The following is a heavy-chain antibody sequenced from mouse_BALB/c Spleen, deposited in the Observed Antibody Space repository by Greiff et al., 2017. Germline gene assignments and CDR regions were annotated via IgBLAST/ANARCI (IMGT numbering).Heavy chain of an antibody. J-gene: IGHJ3*01. D-gene: IGHD2-10*01. Sequence: VKLVESGAELAKPGASVKMSCKASGYTFTSYWMHWVKQRPGQGLEWIGYINPSTGYTEYNQKFKDKATLTADKSSSTAYMQLSSLTSEDSAVYYCARSRAYYGNLWFAYWGQGTLVTVSA. CDR3: ARSRAYYGNLWFAY. CDR1: GYTFTSYW. V-gene: IGHV1-7*01. CDR2: INPSTGYT.